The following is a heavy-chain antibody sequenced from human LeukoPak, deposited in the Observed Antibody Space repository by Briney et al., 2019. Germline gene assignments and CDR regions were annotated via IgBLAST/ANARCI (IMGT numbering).Heavy chain of an antibody. CDR2: IVVGSGNT. CDR3: ARDPLNRYGGNSRYYFDY. D-gene: IGHD4-23*01. V-gene: IGHV1-58*02. CDR1: GFTFTSSA. J-gene: IGHJ4*02. Sequence: SVKVSCKASGFTFTSSAMQWVRQARGQRLEWIGWIVVGSGNTNYAQKFQERVTITRDMSTSTAYMELSSLRSEDTAVYYCARDPLNRYGGNSRYYFDYWGQGTLVTVSS.